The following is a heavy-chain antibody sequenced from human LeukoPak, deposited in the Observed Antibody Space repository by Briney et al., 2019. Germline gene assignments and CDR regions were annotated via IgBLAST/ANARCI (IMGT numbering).Heavy chain of an antibody. CDR2: INPNSGGT. V-gene: IGHV1-2*02. J-gene: IGHJ4*02. CDR1: GYTFTSYY. Sequence: ASVKVSCKASGYTFTSYYMHWVRQAPGQGLEWMGWINPNSGGTNYAQKFQGRVTMTRDTSISTAYMELSRLRSDDTAVYYCARDRGYGYNYDYWGQGTLVTVSS. D-gene: IGHD5-24*01. CDR3: ARDRGYGYNYDY.